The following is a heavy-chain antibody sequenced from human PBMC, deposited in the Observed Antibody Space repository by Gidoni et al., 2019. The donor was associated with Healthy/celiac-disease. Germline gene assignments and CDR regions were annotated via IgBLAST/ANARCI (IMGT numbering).Heavy chain of an antibody. CDR1: GYTFTGSY. Sequence: QVQLVQSGAEVKKPGASVKVSCKASGYTFTGSYMHWVRQAPGQGLEWMGWINPNRGGTNYAQKFQGWVTMTRDTSISTAYMELSRLRSDDTAVYYCARAVKHLITGSDAFDIWGQGTMVTVSS. V-gene: IGHV1-2*04. J-gene: IGHJ3*02. CDR3: ARAVKHLITGSDAFDI. D-gene: IGHD1-20*01. CDR2: INPNRGGT.